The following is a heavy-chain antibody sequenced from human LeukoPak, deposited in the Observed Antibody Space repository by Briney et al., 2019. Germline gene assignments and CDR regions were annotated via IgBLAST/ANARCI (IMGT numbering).Heavy chain of an antibody. CDR2: ISGSGGST. CDR3: AKDRLRYFDWLLSY. Sequence: GGSLRLSCAASGLTFSSYAMSWVRQAPGKGLEWVSAISGSGGSTYYADSAKGRFTISRDNSKNTLYLQMNSLRAEDTAVYYCAKDRLRYFDWLLSYWGQGTLVTVSS. V-gene: IGHV3-23*01. CDR1: GLTFSSYA. J-gene: IGHJ4*02. D-gene: IGHD3-9*01.